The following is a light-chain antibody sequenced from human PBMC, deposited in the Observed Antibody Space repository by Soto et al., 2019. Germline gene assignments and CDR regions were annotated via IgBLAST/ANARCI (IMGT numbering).Light chain of an antibody. CDR3: CSYASGSTYV. CDR1: SSDVGGYNY. Sequence: QSALTQPASVSGSPGQSITISCTGNSSDVGGYNYVSWYQQHPGKAPKLMIYDITNRPAGVSNRFSGSKYRNTALLSNSGLHTEDEADYYCCSYASGSTYVLGTGTKLTVL. V-gene: IGLV2-14*01. J-gene: IGLJ1*01. CDR2: DIT.